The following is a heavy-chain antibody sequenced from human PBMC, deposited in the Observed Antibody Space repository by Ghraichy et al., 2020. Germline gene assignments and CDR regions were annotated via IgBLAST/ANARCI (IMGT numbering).Heavy chain of an antibody. CDR1: GGSVSSGSYY. V-gene: IGHV4-61*01. CDR3: ARGPQYSGYDWGPFDY. Sequence: SETLSLTCTVSGGSVSSGSYYWSWIRQPPGKGLEWIGYIYYSGSTNYNPSLKSRVTISVDTSKNQFSLKLSSVTAADTAVYYCARGPQYSGYDWGPFDYWGQGTLVTVSS. CDR2: IYYSGST. D-gene: IGHD5-12*01. J-gene: IGHJ4*02.